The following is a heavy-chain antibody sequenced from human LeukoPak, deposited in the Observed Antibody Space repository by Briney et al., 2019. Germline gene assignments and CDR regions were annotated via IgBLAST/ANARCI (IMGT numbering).Heavy chain of an antibody. CDR3: TTDSVVVTAIPIDY. CDR1: GFTFSNAW. Sequence: GGSLRLSCAASGFTFSNAWMSWVRQAPGKGLEWVGRIKSKTDGGTTDYAAPVKGRFTISRDDSKSTLYLQMNSLKTEDTAVCYCTTDSVVVTAIPIDYWGQGTLVTVSS. CDR2: IKSKTDGGTT. J-gene: IGHJ4*02. D-gene: IGHD2-21*02. V-gene: IGHV3-15*01.